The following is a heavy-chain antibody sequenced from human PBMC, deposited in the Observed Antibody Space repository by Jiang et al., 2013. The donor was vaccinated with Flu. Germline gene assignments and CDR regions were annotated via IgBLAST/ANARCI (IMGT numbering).Heavy chain of an antibody. CDR2: INHSGST. J-gene: IGHJ6*04. CDR1: GGSFSGYY. CDR3: ARTTQVYYDSSGYYRSDYYYGMDV. Sequence: LLKPSETLSLTCAVYGGSFSGYYWSWIRQPPGKGLEWIGEINHSGSTNYNPSLKSRVTISVDTSKNQFSLKLSSVTAADTAVYYCARTTQVYYDSSGYYRSDYYYGMDVWGKGTTVTVSS. V-gene: IGHV4-34*01. D-gene: IGHD3-22*01.